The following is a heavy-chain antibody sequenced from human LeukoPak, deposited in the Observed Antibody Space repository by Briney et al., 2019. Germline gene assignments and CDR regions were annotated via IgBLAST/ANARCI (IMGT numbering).Heavy chain of an antibody. V-gene: IGHV3-53*01. Sequence: PGGSLRLSCAASGFTFINYAMTWVRQAPGNGLERVSVIYGDGRTSHSASVRGRFTISRDNSKNIVSLQMNNLRAEDTAVYYCARGRGLGVVSPYFDYWGQGTLVTVSS. J-gene: IGHJ4*02. CDR1: GFTFINYA. CDR2: IYGDGRT. CDR3: ARGRGLGVVSPYFDY. D-gene: IGHD3-3*01.